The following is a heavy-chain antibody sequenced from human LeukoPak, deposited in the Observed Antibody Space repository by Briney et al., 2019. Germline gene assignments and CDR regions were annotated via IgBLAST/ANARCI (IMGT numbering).Heavy chain of an antibody. D-gene: IGHD6-19*01. V-gene: IGHV1-18*04. CDR3: ARDPSNTSGWKAWFDP. CDR1: GYTFNSHG. Sequence: VASVKVSCKASGYTFNSHGISWVRQAPGQGLEWMGWISAYNGDTNFAQKFQGRVTLTTDRTTSTAYLELRSLRSDDTAVYYCARDPSNTSGWKAWFDPWGQGTLVTVSS. J-gene: IGHJ5*02. CDR2: ISAYNGDT.